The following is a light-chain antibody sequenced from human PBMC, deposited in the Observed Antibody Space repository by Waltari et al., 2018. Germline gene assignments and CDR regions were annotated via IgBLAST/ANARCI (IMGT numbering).Light chain of an antibody. J-gene: IGKJ1*01. CDR2: AAS. V-gene: IGKV1-6*01. CDR3: MQDYNYPRT. Sequence: AIQVTQSPSSLSASVGDRVTIPCRARQAIRNDVAWYQQRPGRAPKLLIYAASRLEGGVPSRFSGSGSGTDFTLTISNLQPEDFASYDCMQDYNYPRTFGQGTKVEIK. CDR1: QAIRND.